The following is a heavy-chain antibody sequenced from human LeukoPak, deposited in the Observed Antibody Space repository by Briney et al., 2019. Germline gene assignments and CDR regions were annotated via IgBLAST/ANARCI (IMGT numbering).Heavy chain of an antibody. Sequence: SETLSLTCTVSGGSISSYYWSWIRQPPGKGLEWIGYIYYSGSTNYNPSLKSRVTISVDTSKNQFSLKLSSVTAADTAVYYCAVIAAAGIYTGTLPPFDYWGQGTLVTVSS. CDR1: GGSISSYY. J-gene: IGHJ4*02. D-gene: IGHD6-13*01. CDR3: AVIAAAGIYTGTLPPFDY. V-gene: IGHV4-59*12. CDR2: IYYSGST.